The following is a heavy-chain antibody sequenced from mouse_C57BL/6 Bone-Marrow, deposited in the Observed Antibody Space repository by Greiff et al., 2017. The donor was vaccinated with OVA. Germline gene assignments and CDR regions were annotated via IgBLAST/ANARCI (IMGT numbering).Heavy chain of an antibody. J-gene: IGHJ2*01. CDR2: IDPENGDT. D-gene: IGHD2-4*01. V-gene: IGHV14-4*01. Sequence: VQLQPSGAELVRPGASVKLSCTASGFNIKDDYMHWVKQRPEQGLEWIGWIDPENGDTAYASTFQGKATITADTSSNTAYLQLSSLKSEDTAVYYCTTYDYDDYWGQGTTLTVSS. CDR3: TTYDYDDY. CDR1: GFNIKDDY.